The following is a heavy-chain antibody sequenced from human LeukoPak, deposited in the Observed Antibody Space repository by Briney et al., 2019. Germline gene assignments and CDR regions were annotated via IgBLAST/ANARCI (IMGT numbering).Heavy chain of an antibody. V-gene: IGHV4-39*01. Sequence: PSETLSLTCTVSGGSISSSCYYWGWIRQPRGKGLEWIGSIYYSGSTYYNPSLKSRVTISVDTSKNQFSLKLSSVTAADTAVYYCARLSGESSFDYWGQGTLVTVSS. D-gene: IGHD3-10*01. CDR2: IYYSGST. J-gene: IGHJ4*02. CDR3: ARLSGESSFDY. CDR1: GGSISSSCYY.